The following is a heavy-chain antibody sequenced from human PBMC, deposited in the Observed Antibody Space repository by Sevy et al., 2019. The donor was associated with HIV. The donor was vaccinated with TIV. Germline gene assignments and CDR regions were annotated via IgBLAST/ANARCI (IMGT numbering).Heavy chain of an antibody. V-gene: IGHV3-15*01. D-gene: IGHD2-8*02. CDR2: IKSRPDGGTT. J-gene: IGHJ6*02. Sequence: GGYLRLSCAASGFTFTYAWMSWVRQAPGKGLEWVGRIKSRPDGGTTDYAATVKGRFTISREDSKNALYLQMNSLKTEDAAVYYCSTVPIIVLLGTDGMDVWGQGTTVTVSS. CDR1: GFTFTYAW. CDR3: STVPIIVLLGTDGMDV.